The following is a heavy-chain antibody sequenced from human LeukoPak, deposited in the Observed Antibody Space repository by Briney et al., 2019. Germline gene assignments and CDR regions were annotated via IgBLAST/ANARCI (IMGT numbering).Heavy chain of an antibody. J-gene: IGHJ4*02. V-gene: IGHV3-48*03. CDR3: ATNLNYDREFDY. Sequence: PGGSLRLSCAASGFTFSNYEINWVRQAPGRGLEGVSYISGSGSTIYYADSVKGRFTISRDNAKNSLYLQMNSLRAEDTAVYYCATNLNYDREFDYWGQGTLVTVSS. CDR2: ISGSGSTI. CDR1: GFTFSNYE. D-gene: IGHD3-22*01.